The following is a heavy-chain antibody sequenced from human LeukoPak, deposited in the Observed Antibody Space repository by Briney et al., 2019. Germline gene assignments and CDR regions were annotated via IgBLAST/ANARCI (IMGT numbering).Heavy chain of an antibody. Sequence: ASVKVSCKASGDTFTGYYMHWVRQAPGQGLEWMGWINPNSGDTNFAQKFQGWVTMTRDTSISTAYMELRRLKSDDTAVYYCARDLRFGESDSFDIWGQGTMVTVSS. V-gene: IGHV1-2*04. CDR2: INPNSGDT. D-gene: IGHD3-10*01. J-gene: IGHJ3*02. CDR3: ARDLRFGESDSFDI. CDR1: GDTFTGYY.